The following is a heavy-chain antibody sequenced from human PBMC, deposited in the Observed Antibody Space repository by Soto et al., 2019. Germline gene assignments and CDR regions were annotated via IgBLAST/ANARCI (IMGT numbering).Heavy chain of an antibody. V-gene: IGHV1-3*01. Sequence: ASVKVSCKASGYTFTNYAMHWLRQAPGQRLEWMGWINAGNGNTKYSQKFQGRVTITRDTSASTAYMELSSLRSEDTAVYYGARGFPSWFDPWGQGTLVTVSP. CDR1: GYTFTNYA. CDR2: INAGNGNT. J-gene: IGHJ5*02. CDR3: ARGFPSWFDP.